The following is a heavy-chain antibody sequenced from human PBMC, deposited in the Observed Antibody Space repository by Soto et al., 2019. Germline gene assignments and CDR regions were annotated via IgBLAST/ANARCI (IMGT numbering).Heavy chain of an antibody. CDR3: ARADRLAAPMDYALDV. CDR2: MNPSSGDT. CDR1: GYTXNNFD. D-gene: IGHD6-19*01. V-gene: IGHV1-8*01. Sequence: SXKVSCKASGYTXNNFDITSVRQAAGQGLEWMGSMNPSSGDTDYAQTFKGRVTMTRNISINTAYMELNTLRSEDTAVFYCARADRLAAPMDYALDVWGQGTTGTVSS. J-gene: IGHJ6*02.